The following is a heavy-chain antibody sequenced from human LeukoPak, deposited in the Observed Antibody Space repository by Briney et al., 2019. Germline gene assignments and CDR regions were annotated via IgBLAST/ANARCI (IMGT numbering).Heavy chain of an antibody. V-gene: IGHV3-23*01. D-gene: IGHD3-22*01. CDR2: FSGGGGST. CDR1: GFTFRNYA. Sequence: GGSLRLFLAASGFTFRNYAMSWVRQAPGMGLEWVSTFSGGGGSTYYADSVKGRFTNSRDNSRNTLCLQMNSLRAEDTAVYYCAKDLFFSDSSGYYYWDYFDYWGQGTLVSVSS. J-gene: IGHJ4*02. CDR3: AKDLFFSDSSGYYYWDYFDY.